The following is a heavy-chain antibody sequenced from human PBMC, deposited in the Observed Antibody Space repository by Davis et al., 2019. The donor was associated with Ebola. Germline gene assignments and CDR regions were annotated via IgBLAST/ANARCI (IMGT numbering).Heavy chain of an antibody. V-gene: IGHV3-21*01. CDR3: ARVDVSSAFDI. Sequence: GGSLRLSCAASGFTFSSYGMHWVRQAPGKGLEWVSSISSRSNYIYYADSVKGRFTISRDNAKNSLFLQMNGLRAEDTAVYYCARVDVSSAFDIWGRGTMVTVSS. CDR1: GFTFSSYG. CDR2: ISSRSNYI. D-gene: IGHD3-16*01. J-gene: IGHJ3*02.